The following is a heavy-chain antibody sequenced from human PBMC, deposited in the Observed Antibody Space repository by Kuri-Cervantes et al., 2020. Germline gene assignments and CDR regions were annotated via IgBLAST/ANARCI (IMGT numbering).Heavy chain of an antibody. CDR2: IYSGGST. CDR3: ARDRDSSGWYSGLYYYYGMDV. D-gene: IGHD6-19*01. V-gene: IGHV3-NL1*01. CDR1: GFTFSSYG. Sequence: GESLKISCAASGFTFSSYGMHWVRQAPGKGLEWVSVIYSGGSTYYADSVKGRFTISRDNAENSLYLQMNSLRAEDTAVYYCARDRDSSGWYSGLYYYYGMDVWGQGTTVTVSS. J-gene: IGHJ6*02.